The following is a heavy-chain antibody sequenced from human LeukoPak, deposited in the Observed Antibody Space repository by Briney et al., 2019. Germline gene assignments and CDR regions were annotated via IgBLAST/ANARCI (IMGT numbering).Heavy chain of an antibody. V-gene: IGHV4-38-2*01. D-gene: IGHD3-10*01. CDR3: AGWFGELLSLFAD. CDR1: GYSISRGYY. J-gene: IGHJ4*02. Sequence: SETLSLTCAVSGYSISRGYYWGWIRQPPGKGLEWIGSIYHSGTTYYNPSLKSRVTISVDTSKNQFSLKVRSVTAADTAVYYCAGWFGELLSLFADWGQGALVTVSS. CDR2: IYHSGTT.